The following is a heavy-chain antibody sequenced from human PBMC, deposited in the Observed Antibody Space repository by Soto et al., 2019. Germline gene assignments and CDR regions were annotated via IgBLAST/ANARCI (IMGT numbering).Heavy chain of an antibody. CDR3: ARYDGSGDYYCDS. D-gene: IGHD3-10*01. CDR2: IWYDGNKK. CDR1: GFSFSTYG. V-gene: IGHV3-33*01. Sequence: QVQLVESGGGVVQPGRSLRLSCAASGFSFSTYGVHWIRQAPGKGLEWVAVIWYDGNKKYYADSVKGRFNISRDNSKNTVYLKMNSLRVEDTAVYVCARYDGSGDYYCDSWGQGTLVTVS. J-gene: IGHJ4*02.